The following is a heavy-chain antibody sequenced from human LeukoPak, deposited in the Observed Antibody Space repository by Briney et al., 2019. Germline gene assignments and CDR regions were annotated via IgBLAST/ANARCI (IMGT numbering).Heavy chain of an antibody. J-gene: IGHJ3*02. CDR3: ARELVDFAFDI. V-gene: IGHV3-23*01. CDR2: ISDSDGST. D-gene: IGHD6-6*01. CDR1: GFTFSNYA. Sequence: GGSLRLSCAASGFTFSNYAMTWVRQAPGKGLEWVSAISDSDGSTYYADSVKGRFTISRDNSKNTLYLQMNSLRAEDTAVYYCARELVDFAFDIWGQGTMVTVPS.